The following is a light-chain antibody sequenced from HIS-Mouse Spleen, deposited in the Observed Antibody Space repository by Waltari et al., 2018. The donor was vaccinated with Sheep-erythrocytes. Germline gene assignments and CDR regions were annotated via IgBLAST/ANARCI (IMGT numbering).Light chain of an antibody. CDR2: EVC. Sequence: QSALTQPPSASGSPGQSVTISCTGTSSDVGGYNYVSWYQQHPGKAPKLMIYEVCKRPLAVPERFSVAKSGNTASLTVSGLQAEDEADYYCSSYAGSNNWVFGGGTKLTVL. V-gene: IGLV2-8*01. CDR1: SSDVGGYNY. J-gene: IGLJ3*02. CDR3: SSYAGSNNWV.